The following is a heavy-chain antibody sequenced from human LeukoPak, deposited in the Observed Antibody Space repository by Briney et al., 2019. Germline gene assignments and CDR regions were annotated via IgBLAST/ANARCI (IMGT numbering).Heavy chain of an antibody. Sequence: ASVKVFCKASGYTFTGYYMHWVRQAPGQGLEWMGWINPNSGGTNYAQKFQGWVTMTRDTSISTAYMELSRLRSDDTAVYYCAISSGYYGSGSFYGGPFVYWGQGTLVTVSS. J-gene: IGHJ4*02. V-gene: IGHV1-2*04. CDR3: AISSGYYGSGSFYGGPFVY. CDR1: GYTFTGYY. D-gene: IGHD3-10*01. CDR2: INPNSGGT.